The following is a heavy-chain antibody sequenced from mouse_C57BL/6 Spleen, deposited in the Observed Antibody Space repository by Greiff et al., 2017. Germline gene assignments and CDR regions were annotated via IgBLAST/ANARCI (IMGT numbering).Heavy chain of an antibody. CDR1: GFTFTDYY. J-gene: IGHJ4*01. CDR2: IRNKANGYTT. CDR3: ARRGSFYAMDY. Sequence: EVKLMESGGGLVQPGGSLSLSCAASGFTFTDYYMSWVRQPPGKALEWLGFIRNKANGYTTEYSASVKGRFTISRDNSQSILYLQMNALRAEDSATYYCARRGSFYAMDYWGQGTSVTVSS. V-gene: IGHV7-3*01. D-gene: IGHD1-1*01.